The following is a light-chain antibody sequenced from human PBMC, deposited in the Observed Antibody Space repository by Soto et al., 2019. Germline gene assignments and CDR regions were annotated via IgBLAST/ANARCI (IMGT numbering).Light chain of an antibody. J-gene: IGLJ3*02. CDR2: LEGSGSY. V-gene: IGLV4-60*02. Sequence: QSVLTQSSSASASLGSSVKLTCTLSSGHSSYIIAWHQQQPGKAPRYLMKLEGSGSYNKGSGVPDRFSGSSSGADRYLTISYLQFEDEADYYCETWDFNTRVFGGGTQLTVL. CDR3: ETWDFNTRV. CDR1: SGHSSYI.